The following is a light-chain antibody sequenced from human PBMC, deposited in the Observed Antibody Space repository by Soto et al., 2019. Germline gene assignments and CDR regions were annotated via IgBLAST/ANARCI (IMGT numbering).Light chain of an antibody. Sequence: IQMRQSPSTLSASVGDSVTITCRASQIVTGSLAWFQHKPGKAPKLLIYDDSSLESGVPSRFSGTGSRTTFTLTISRLQPEDFATYYCQHYNTYSWTFGQGTTVE. V-gene: IGKV1-5*01. CDR2: DDS. CDR3: QHYNTYSWT. CDR1: QIVTGS. J-gene: IGKJ1*01.